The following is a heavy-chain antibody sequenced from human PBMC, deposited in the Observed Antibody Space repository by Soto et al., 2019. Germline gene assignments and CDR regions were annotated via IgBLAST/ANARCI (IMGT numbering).Heavy chain of an antibody. CDR1: GFTFGSHN. V-gene: IGHV3-48*01. D-gene: IGHD3-10*02. CDR2: ISSRSSTI. CDR3: ARDVPDY. J-gene: IGHJ4*02. Sequence: EVQLVESGGGLIQSGGSLRLSCAASGFTFGSHNMNWVRQAPGKGLEWVSYISSRSSTIYYADSVKGRFTISRDNAKNSLYLQMNSLRAEGTAIYYCARDVPDYWGQGTLVTVSS.